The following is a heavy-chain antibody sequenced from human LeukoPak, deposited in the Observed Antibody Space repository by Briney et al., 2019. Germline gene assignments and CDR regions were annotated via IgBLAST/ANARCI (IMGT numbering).Heavy chain of an antibody. CDR2: IYTSGST. D-gene: IGHD5-24*01. CDR1: GGSISSGSYY. V-gene: IGHV4-61*02. J-gene: IGHJ4*02. Sequence: KASETLSLTCTVSGGSISSGSYYWSWIRQPAGKGLEWIGRIYTSGSTNYNPSLKSRVTISVDTSKNHFSLKLSSVTAADTAVYYCARSKWLQLDYWGQGTLVTVSS. CDR3: ARSKWLQLDY.